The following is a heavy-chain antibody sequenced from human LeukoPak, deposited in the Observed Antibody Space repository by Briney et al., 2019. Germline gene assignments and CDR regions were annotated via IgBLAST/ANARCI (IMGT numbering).Heavy chain of an antibody. CDR2: IYSGGAI. CDR3: AKAWRGYGDFHTFDL. Sequence: GGSLRLSCVASGFAVGSNYMSWVRRAPGKGLEWVSLIYSGGAIRYADSVKGRFTISRDNSKNTLYLEMNSLRSEDTAVFYCAKAWRGYGDFHTFDLWGQGTMVTVSS. D-gene: IGHD4-17*01. CDR1: GFAVGSNY. V-gene: IGHV3-53*05. J-gene: IGHJ3*01.